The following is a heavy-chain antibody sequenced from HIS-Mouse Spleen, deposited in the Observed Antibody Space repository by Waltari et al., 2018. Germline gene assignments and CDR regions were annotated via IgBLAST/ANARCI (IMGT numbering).Heavy chain of an antibody. V-gene: IGHV4-34*01. D-gene: IGHD6-6*01. J-gene: IGHJ6*02. Sequence: QVQLQQWGAGLLKPSETLSLTCAVYGGSFSGYYWSWIRQPPGKGLEWIGEINHSGSTNYNPSIKRPVTISVDTSKNQFSLKLSSVTAADTAVYYCARLVAQLTTKPYYYYYGMDVWGQGTTVTVSS. CDR2: INHSGST. CDR3: ARLVAQLTTKPYYYYYGMDV. CDR1: GGSFSGYY.